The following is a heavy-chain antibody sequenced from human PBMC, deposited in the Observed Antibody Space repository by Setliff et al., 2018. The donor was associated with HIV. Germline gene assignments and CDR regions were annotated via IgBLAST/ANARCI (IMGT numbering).Heavy chain of an antibody. CDR2: ITYSGSA. J-gene: IGHJ4*02. V-gene: IGHV4-30-4*08. CDR3: VRDDYGYNGKGFDY. D-gene: IGHD4-17*01. Sequence: PSETLSLTCAVSGYSLSSDYYWGWIRQPPGKGLEWIGYITYSGSAYYNPSLKSRVTISIDTSNNQISLRLSSVTAADTAMYYCVRDDYGYNGKGFDYWGPGTLVTVYS. CDR1: GYSLSSDYY.